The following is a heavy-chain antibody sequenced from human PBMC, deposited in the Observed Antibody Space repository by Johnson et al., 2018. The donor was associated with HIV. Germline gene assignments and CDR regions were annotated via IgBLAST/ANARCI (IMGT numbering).Heavy chain of an antibody. CDR2: VSSNGGST. D-gene: IGHD4-17*01. V-gene: IGHV3-64*01. CDR3: ARSPYYDDYWSDAFDI. CDR1: GFTFSSYA. J-gene: IGHJ3*02. Sequence: EVQLVESGGGLVQPGGSLRLSCAASGFTFSSYAMHWVRQAPGKGLEYVSAVSSNGGSTYYANSVRGRFIISRDNSKNTLYLQMNSLRAEDTAMYYCARSPYYDDYWSDAFDIWGQGTMVTVSS.